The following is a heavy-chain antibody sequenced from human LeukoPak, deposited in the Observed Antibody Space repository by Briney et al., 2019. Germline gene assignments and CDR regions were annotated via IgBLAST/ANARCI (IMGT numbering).Heavy chain of an antibody. CDR3: ATGVATVTGY. CDR2: FDPEDGET. D-gene: IGHD4-17*01. J-gene: IGHJ4*02. Sequence: GASVKVSCKVSGYTLTELSMHWVRQAPGKGLEWMGGFDPEDGETIYAQKFQGGVTMTEDTSTDTAYMELSSLRSEDTAVYFCATGVATVTGYWGQGTLVTVSS. CDR1: GYTLTELS. V-gene: IGHV1-24*01.